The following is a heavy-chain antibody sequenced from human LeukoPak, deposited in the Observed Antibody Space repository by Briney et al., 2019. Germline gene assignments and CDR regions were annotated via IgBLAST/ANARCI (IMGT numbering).Heavy chain of an antibody. D-gene: IGHD6-6*01. J-gene: IGHJ5*02. Sequence: ASVKVSCKASGYTFTSYDINWVRQATGQGLEWMGWMNPNSGNTGYAQKFQGRVTITRNTSISTAYMELSSLRSEDTAVYYCARVFTAARGLENWFDPWGQGTVVTVSS. CDR1: GYTFTSYD. V-gene: IGHV1-8*03. CDR3: ARVFTAARGLENWFDP. CDR2: MNPNSGNT.